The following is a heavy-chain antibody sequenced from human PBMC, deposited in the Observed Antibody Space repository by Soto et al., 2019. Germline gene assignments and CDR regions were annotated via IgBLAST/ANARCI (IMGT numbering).Heavy chain of an antibody. J-gene: IGHJ4*02. CDR2: ISSSGNTI. V-gene: IGHV3-11*01. CDR1: GFTFSDYY. D-gene: IGHD3-22*01. Sequence: QVQLVESGGGLVKTSGSLRIACAASGFTFSDYYMSWVRQAPGKGLEWVSYISSSGNTIYYADSVKGRCTISRDNAKNSVYLQMNSLRAEDTALYFCAKMSSENYYGPVLSWGQGTMVTVSS. CDR3: AKMSSENYYGPVLS.